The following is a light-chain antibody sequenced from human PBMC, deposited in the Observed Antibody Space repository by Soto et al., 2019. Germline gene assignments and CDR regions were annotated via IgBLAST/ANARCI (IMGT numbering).Light chain of an antibody. CDR2: GNR. CDR1: SSNIGAGYD. Sequence: QSVLTQPPSVSGAPGQRVTISCTGISSNIGAGYDVHWYLQLPGTAPKLLIYGNRNRPSGVPDRFSASKSGTSASLAITGLLAEDEDDYYCQSYDISLTGVIFGGGTKLTVL. J-gene: IGLJ2*01. CDR3: QSYDISLTGVI. V-gene: IGLV1-40*01.